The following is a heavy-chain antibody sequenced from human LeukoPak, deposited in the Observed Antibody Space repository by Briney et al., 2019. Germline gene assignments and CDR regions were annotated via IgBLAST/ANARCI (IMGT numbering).Heavy chain of an antibody. CDR3: ARDRYSTLGDMVRGAFDP. V-gene: IGHV3-48*03. D-gene: IGHD3-10*01. CDR1: GFTFSSYE. Sequence: GGSLRLSCAASGFTFSSYEMNWVRQAPGKGLEWVSYISCSGSTIYYADSGTGRFTISRDNAKNSLYLQMNSMRAEDTAVYYCARDRYSTLGDMVRGAFDPWGQGTLVTVSS. CDR2: ISCSGSTI. J-gene: IGHJ5*02.